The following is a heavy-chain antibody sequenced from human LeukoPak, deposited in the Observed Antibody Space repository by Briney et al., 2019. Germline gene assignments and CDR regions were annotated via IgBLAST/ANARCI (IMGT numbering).Heavy chain of an antibody. V-gene: IGHV3-15*01. CDR1: GFTFSNAR. D-gene: IGHD3-22*01. J-gene: IGHJ4*02. Sequence: GGSLRLSCAASGFTFSNARMGWVRQAPGKGLEWVGRIKSKTDDSTQDYSAAVKGRLTISRDASQNRRCVQMNRLKTDDAAVYYCTTGDYYDSSFDYWGQGTLVTVSS. CDR2: IKSKTDDSTQ. CDR3: TTGDYYDSSFDY.